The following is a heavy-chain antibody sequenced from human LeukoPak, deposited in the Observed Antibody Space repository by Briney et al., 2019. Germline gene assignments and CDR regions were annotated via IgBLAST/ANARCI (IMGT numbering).Heavy chain of an antibody. V-gene: IGHV4-59*08. D-gene: IGHD3-10*01. Sequence: SETLSLTCTVSGGSISSYYWSWIRQPPGKGLEWIAYISDIGSINYNPSLKSRVTISVDTSKNQFSLKLSSVTAADTAVYYCARQNPGRVNYYGSGSYSPSDYWGQGTLVTVSS. CDR1: GGSISSYY. CDR3: ARQNPGRVNYYGSGSYSPSDY. CDR2: ISDIGSI. J-gene: IGHJ4*02.